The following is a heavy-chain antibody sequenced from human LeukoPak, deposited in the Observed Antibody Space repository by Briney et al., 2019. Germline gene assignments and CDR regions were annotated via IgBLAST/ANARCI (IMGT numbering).Heavy chain of an antibody. CDR1: GDSINSLDL. CDR3: AGLVGRYSSGLYYYYFDY. J-gene: IGHJ4*02. CDR2: MYLSGTT. V-gene: IGHV4-4*02. D-gene: IGHD3-22*01. Sequence: SETLSLTCTVSGDSINSLDLWGWVRQPPGKGLEWIGEMYLSGTTHSNPSVKSRVTISIDKSKNQFFLNLSSVTAADTAVYYCAGLVGRYSSGLYYYYFDYWGQGALVTVSS.